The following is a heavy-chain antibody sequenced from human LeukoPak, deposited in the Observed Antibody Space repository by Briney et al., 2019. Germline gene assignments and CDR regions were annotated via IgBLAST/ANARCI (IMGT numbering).Heavy chain of an antibody. D-gene: IGHD3-10*01. V-gene: IGHV3-23*01. CDR2: ISGSGGNT. J-gene: IGHJ4*02. CDR3: AKSSSVSRSYWNC. CDR1: GFTFSSYT. Sequence: RGSLRLSCAASGFTFSSYTMSWVRQVLGRGREWVSGISGSGGNTYYADSVKGRFTITRDNSKNTVYLQMNSLRARDTAVYYCAKSSSVSRSYWNCWGKGTLVTVPS.